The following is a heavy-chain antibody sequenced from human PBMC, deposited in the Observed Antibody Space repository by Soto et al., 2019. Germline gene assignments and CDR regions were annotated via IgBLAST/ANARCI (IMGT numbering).Heavy chain of an antibody. V-gene: IGHV6-1*01. CDR1: GDRASRNSSS. D-gene: IGHD1-7*01. J-gene: IGHJ4*02. CDR2: TYYRSKWYN. CDR3: ARGTGTLNS. Sequence: SQTLSLTCAICGDRASRNSSSCNWIRQSPSRGLEWLGRTYYRSKWYNAYAVSVKSRITINPDTSKNQFSLQLNSVTPEDTAVYYCARGTGTLNSWGQGSLVTSP.